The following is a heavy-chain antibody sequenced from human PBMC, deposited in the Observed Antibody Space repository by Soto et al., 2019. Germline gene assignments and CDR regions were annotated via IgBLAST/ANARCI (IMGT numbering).Heavy chain of an antibody. CDR2: ISYDGSNK. V-gene: IGHV3-30*04. CDR3: ACYAGEGSLYSFDY. J-gene: IGHJ4*02. CDR1: GFTFSSYD. D-gene: IGHD2-2*01. Sequence: GESLRLSCAASGFTFSSYDMHWVRQAPGKGLEWVAVISYDGSNKYYADSVTGRFTISRDNSKNTLYQQMNSLRAEDTAVYSFACYAGEGSLYSFDYWGQGTLVTVSS.